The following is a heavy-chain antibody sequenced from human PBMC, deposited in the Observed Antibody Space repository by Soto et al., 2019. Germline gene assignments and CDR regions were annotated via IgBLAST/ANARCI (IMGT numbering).Heavy chain of an antibody. CDR1: AASISSGGYY. V-gene: IGHV4-31*03. Sequence: QVQLQESGPGLVKPSQTLSLTCTVSAASISSGGYYWGWIRQHPGKGLEWIVFIYYIGTSYYNPSRVRRINLAVDTDKNHFSLNLTSVTAADSAVYSCARVLRDVLSDLYYWDFDLWGRGTLVTVS. CDR2: IYYIGTS. J-gene: IGHJ2*01. D-gene: IGHD3-3*01. CDR3: ARVLRDVLSDLYYWDFDL.